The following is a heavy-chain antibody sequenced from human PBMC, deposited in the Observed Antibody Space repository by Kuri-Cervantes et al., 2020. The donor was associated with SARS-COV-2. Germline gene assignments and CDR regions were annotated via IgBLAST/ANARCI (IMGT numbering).Heavy chain of an antibody. J-gene: IGHJ4*02. CDR2: IYYSGST. D-gene: IGHD3-3*01. V-gene: IGHV4-30-4*07. CDR1: DDYT. Sequence: DDYTMHWVRQPPGKGLEWIGYIYYSGSTYYNPSLKSRVTISVDTSKNQFSLKLSSVTAADTAVYYCARGAYYDFWSGYYPAYYFDYWGQGTLVTVSS. CDR3: ARGAYYDFWSGYYPAYYFDY.